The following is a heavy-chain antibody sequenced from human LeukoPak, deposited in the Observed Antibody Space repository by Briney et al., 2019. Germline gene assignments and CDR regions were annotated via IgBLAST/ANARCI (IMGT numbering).Heavy chain of an antibody. V-gene: IGHV3-30*02. CDR1: GFTFSSYG. J-gene: IGHJ4*02. Sequence: GGSLRLSCAASGFTFSSYGMHWVRQAPGKGLEWVAYMRYDGSNKYYADFVKGRFTISRDNAKNSLYLQMNSLRAEDTAVYYCARARSDVWGSYYVYWGQGTLVTVSS. D-gene: IGHD3-16*01. CDR2: MRYDGSNK. CDR3: ARARSDVWGSYYVY.